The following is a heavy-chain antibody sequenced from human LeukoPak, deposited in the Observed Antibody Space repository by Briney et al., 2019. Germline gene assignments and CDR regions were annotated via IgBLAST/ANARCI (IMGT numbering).Heavy chain of an antibody. D-gene: IGHD3-3*01. CDR3: ASRPLRFLEWLYAFDI. CDR2: IYYSGST. CDR1: GGSISSSSYY. Sequence: SETLSLTCTVSGGSISSSSYYWGWIRQPPGKGLEWIGSIYYSGSTYYNPSLKSRVTISVDTSKNQFSLKLSSVTAADTAVYYCASRPLRFLEWLYAFDIWGQGTMVTVSS. V-gene: IGHV4-39*01. J-gene: IGHJ3*02.